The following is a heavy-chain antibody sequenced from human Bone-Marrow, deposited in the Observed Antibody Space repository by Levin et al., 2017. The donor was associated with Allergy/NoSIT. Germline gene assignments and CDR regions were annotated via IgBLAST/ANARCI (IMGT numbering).Heavy chain of an antibody. Sequence: GGSLRLSCKGSGYSFTSNWIGWVRQMPGKGLEWMGIIYPGDSDTRYSPSFQGQVTISADKSISTAYLQWSSLKAWDTAMYYCTRHTEYSSSASAFDIWGQGTMVTVSS. V-gene: IGHV5-51*01. CDR1: GYSFTSNW. CDR3: TRHTEYSSSASAFDI. J-gene: IGHJ3*02. D-gene: IGHD6-6*01. CDR2: IYPGDSDT.